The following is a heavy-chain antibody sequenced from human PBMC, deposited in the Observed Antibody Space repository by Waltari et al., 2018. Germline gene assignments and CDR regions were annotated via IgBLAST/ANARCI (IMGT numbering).Heavy chain of an antibody. CDR3: ARDGGSSFGLNY. J-gene: IGHJ4*02. D-gene: IGHD6-19*01. CDR2: IYGSGSNT. Sequence: QLQLQESGPGLVKPSETLSVTCAVSGGSISSSYWSWIRQAPGKGLEWIGYIYGSGSNTNYNPSLKSRVTLSVDTSKNQLSLKLSSVTAADSAVYYCARDGGSSFGLNYWGQGVLVTVSS. V-gene: IGHV4-59*12. CDR1: GGSISSSY.